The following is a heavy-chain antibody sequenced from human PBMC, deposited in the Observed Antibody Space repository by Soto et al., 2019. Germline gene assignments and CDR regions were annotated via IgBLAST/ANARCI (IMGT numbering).Heavy chain of an antibody. CDR2: ISAYNGNT. V-gene: IGHV1-18*01. CDR1: GYTFTSYG. CDR3: ARDRYYDFWSGYSYYYGMDV. J-gene: IGHJ6*02. D-gene: IGHD3-3*01. Sequence: EASVKVSCKASGYTFTSYGISWVRQAPGQGLEWMGWISAYNGNTNYAQKLQGRVTMTTDTSTSTAYMELRSLRSDDTAVYYCARDRYYDFWSGYSYYYGMDVWGQGTTVTVSS.